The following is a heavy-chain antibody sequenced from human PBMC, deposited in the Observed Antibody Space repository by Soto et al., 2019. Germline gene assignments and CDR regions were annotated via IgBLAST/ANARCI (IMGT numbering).Heavy chain of an antibody. D-gene: IGHD3-22*01. J-gene: IGHJ6*02. CDR3: ARARRLRITMIVGTDV. CDR2: INHSGST. CDR1: GGSFSGYY. V-gene: IGHV4-34*01. Sequence: PSETLSLTCAVYGGSFSGYYWSWIRQPPGKGLEWIGEINHSGSTNYNPSLKSRVTISVDTSKNQFSLKLSSVTAADTAVYYCARARRLRITMIVGTDVWGQGTTVTVSS.